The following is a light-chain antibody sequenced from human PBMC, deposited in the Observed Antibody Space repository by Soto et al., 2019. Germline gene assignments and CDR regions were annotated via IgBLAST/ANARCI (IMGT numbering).Light chain of an antibody. CDR3: QQSYSTPQT. V-gene: IGKV1-39*01. J-gene: IGKJ3*01. CDR2: AAS. CDR1: QSISSY. Sequence: DIQMTQSPSSLSASVGDRVTITCRASQSISSYLNWYQQKPGKPPKLLIYAASSLQSGVPSRFSGSGSGTDFTLTISSLQPEDFATYYCQQSYSTPQTFGPGTKVDIK.